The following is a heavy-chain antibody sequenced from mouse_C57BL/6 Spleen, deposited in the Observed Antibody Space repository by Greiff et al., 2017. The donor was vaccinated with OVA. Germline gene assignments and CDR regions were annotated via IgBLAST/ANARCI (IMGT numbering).Heavy chain of an antibody. CDR3: ARGGIYYDYDGYYAMDY. CDR2: IYPRDGST. CDR1: GYTFTSYD. V-gene: IGHV1-85*01. D-gene: IGHD2-4*01. J-gene: IGHJ4*01. Sequence: QVQLKESGPELVKPGASVKLSCKASGYTFTSYDINWVKQRPGQGLEWIGWIYPRDGSTKYNEKFKGKATLTVDTSSSTAYMELHSLTSEDSAVYFCARGGIYYDYDGYYAMDYWGQGTSVTVSS.